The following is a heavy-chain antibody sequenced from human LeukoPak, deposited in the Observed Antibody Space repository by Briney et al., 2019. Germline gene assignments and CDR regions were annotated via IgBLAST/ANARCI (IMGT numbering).Heavy chain of an antibody. CDR1: GFTFSSYA. J-gene: IGHJ6*03. V-gene: IGHV3-23*01. CDR2: ISGSGGST. D-gene: IGHD1-26*01. Sequence: GGSLRLSCAASGFTFSSYAMSWVRQAPGKGLEWVSAISGSGGSTYYADSVKGRFTISRDNSKNTLFLQMNSLRAEDTAVYYCTTGLYNGRCSVDYYYYYYVDVWGKGTTVTVSS. CDR3: TTGLYNGRCSVDYYYYYYVDV.